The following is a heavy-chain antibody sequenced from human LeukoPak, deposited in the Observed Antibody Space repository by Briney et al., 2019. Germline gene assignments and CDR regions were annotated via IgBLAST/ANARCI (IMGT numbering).Heavy chain of an antibody. CDR3: AKGHAHSSSWSDFDY. CDR2: ISWNSGSM. V-gene: IGHV3-9*01. CDR1: GFTFDDYA. Sequence: GRSLRLSCAASGFTFDDYAMHWVRQAPGKGLEWVSGISWNSGSMGYADSVKGRFTISRDNAKNSLYLQMNSLRIEDTALYYCAKGHAHSSSWSDFDYWGQGTLVTVSS. J-gene: IGHJ4*02. D-gene: IGHD6-13*01.